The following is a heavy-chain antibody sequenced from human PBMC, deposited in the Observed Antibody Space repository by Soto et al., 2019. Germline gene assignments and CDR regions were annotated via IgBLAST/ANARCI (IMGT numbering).Heavy chain of an antibody. Sequence: SETLSLTCTVSGASVSTYYWNWIRQPAGKGLEWIGRIYTSGSTNYNASLKSRVTMSADTSKNQFSLKLSSVTAADSAVYYCARTQGYCTTTSCSYGMDVWGQGTTVTVSS. J-gene: IGHJ6*02. CDR3: ARTQGYCTTTSCSYGMDV. V-gene: IGHV4-4*07. CDR2: IYTSGST. D-gene: IGHD2-2*01. CDR1: GASVSTYY.